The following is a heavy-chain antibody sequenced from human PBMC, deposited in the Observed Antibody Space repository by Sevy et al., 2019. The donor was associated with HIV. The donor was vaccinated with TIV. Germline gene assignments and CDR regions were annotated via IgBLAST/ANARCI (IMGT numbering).Heavy chain of an antibody. CDR2: ISSSGSSI. J-gene: IGHJ3*02. CDR1: GFTFSSFS. CDR3: XXXXXXXXXXXXLYAFNI. D-gene: IGHD3-16*01. Sequence: GGSLRLSCAASGFTFSSFSMNWVRQAPGKTLEWISYISSSGSSIYYADSVKGRFSISRDNAKRSLYLQMNSLRDEDXXXXXXXXXXXXXXXXXXLYAFNIWGQGTMVTVSS. V-gene: IGHV3-48*02.